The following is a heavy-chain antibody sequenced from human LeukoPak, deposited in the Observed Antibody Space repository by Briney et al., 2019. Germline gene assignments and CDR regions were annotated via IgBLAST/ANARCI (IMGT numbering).Heavy chain of an antibody. CDR2: ISGSGGST. Sequence: GGSLRLSCAASGFTFSSYARSWVRQAPGKGLEWVSAISGSGGSTYYADSVKGRFTISRDNSKNTLYLQMNSLRAEDTAVYYCARDGRLWLREYYFDYWGQGTLVTVSS. D-gene: IGHD5-18*01. J-gene: IGHJ4*02. V-gene: IGHV3-23*01. CDR3: ARDGRLWLREYYFDY. CDR1: GFTFSSYA.